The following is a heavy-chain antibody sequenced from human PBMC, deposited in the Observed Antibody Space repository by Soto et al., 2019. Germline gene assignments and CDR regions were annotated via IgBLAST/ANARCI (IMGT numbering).Heavy chain of an antibody. V-gene: IGHV3-23*01. Sequence: GGSLRLSCAASGFTFSSYAMSWVRQAPGKGLEWVSAISGSGGSTYYADSVKGRFTISRDNSKNTLYLQMNSLRAEDTAVYYCAKDREYTPLQDVVPLDYWGQGTLVTVSS. D-gene: IGHD6-6*01. CDR1: GFTFSSYA. CDR2: ISGSGGST. J-gene: IGHJ4*02. CDR3: AKDREYTPLQDVVPLDY.